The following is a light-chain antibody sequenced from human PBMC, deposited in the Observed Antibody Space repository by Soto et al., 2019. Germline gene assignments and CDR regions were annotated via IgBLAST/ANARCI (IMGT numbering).Light chain of an antibody. J-gene: IGKJ1*01. CDR3: QQYGSSPTT. CDR1: QSVSSSY. Sequence: EIVLTQSPGTLSLSPGEIATLSCRASQSVSSSYLAWYQQKPGQAPRLLIYDASSRATGIPDRFSGSGSGTDFTLTISRLEPEDFAVYYCQQYGSSPTTFGQGTKVDIK. CDR2: DAS. V-gene: IGKV3-20*01.